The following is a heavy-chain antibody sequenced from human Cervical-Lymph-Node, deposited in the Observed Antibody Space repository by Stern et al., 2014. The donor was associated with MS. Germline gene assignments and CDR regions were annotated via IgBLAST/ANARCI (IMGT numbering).Heavy chain of an antibody. CDR1: GGSISSSSYY. CDR2: IYYSGNT. D-gene: IGHD5-18*01. J-gene: IGHJ4*02. CDR3: ARLPTAMVAFDY. Sequence: QLQLQESGPGLVKPSETLSLTCTVSGGSISSSSYYWGWIRQPPGKGLEWIGSIYYSGNTYYNPSLKSRVIVSVDTSKNQFSLKLSSVTAADAAVYSCARLPTAMVAFDYWGQGTLVTVSS. V-gene: IGHV4-39*01.